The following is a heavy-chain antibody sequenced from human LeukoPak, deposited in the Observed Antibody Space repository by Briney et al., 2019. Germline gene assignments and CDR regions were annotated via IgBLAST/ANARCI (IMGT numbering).Heavy chain of an antibody. Sequence: IPSETLSLTCTVSGGSISSGGYYWSWIRQHPGKGLEWVGYIYYRGSTYYNRSLKSRVTISVDTSKNQFSLKLSSVTAADTAVYYCARDPGYCRSTTCYGGAFDIWGQGTMVTVSS. D-gene: IGHD2-2*01. J-gene: IGHJ3*02. CDR2: IYYRGST. CDR1: GGSISSGGYY. V-gene: IGHV4-31*03. CDR3: ARDPGYCRSTTCYGGAFDI.